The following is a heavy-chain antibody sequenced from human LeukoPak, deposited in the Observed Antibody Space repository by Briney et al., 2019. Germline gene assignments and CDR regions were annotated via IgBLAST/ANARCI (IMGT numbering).Heavy chain of an antibody. V-gene: IGHV4-4*07. CDR1: GGSISSYY. D-gene: IGHD4-17*01. CDR3: ARDRATVTTPRGYYFDY. CDR2: IYTSGST. Sequence: SETLSLTCTVSGGSISSYYWSWIRQPAGKGLEWIGRIYTSGSTNYNPSLKSRVTMSVDTSKNQFSLKLSSVTAADTAVYYCARDRATVTTPRGYYFDYWGQGTLVTVSS. J-gene: IGHJ4*02.